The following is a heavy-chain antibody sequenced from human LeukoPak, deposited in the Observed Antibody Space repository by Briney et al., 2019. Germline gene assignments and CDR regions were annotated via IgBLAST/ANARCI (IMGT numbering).Heavy chain of an antibody. J-gene: IGHJ5*02. CDR1: GFTVSSNY. CDR2: IYSGGST. CDR3: ARESRFPGLDP. V-gene: IGHV3-53*01. Sequence: GGSLRRSGAASGFTVSSNYMSWVRQAPGKGLEWVSVIYSGGSTYYADSVKGRFTISRDNSKNTLYLQMNSLRAEDTAVYYCARESRFPGLDPWGQGTLVTVSS.